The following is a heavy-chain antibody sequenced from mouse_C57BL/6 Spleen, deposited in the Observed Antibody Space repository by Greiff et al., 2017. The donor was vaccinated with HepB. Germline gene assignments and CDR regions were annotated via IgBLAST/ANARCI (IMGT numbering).Heavy chain of an antibody. CDR2: IDPSDSYT. CDR1: GYTFTSYW. Sequence: QVQLQQPGAELVKPGASVKLSCKASGYTFTSYWMQWVKQRPGQGLEWIGEIDPSDSYTNYNQKFKGKATLTVDTSSSTAYMQLSSLTSEDSAVYYCARGGQLRLRKEYAMDYWGQGTSVTVSS. D-gene: IGHD3-2*02. J-gene: IGHJ4*01. V-gene: IGHV1-50*01. CDR3: ARGGQLRLRKEYAMDY.